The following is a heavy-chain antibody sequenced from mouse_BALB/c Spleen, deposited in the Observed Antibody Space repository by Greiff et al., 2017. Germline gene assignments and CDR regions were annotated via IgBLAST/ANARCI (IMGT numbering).Heavy chain of an antibody. D-gene: IGHD1-2*01. CDR3: ARRGGGHYYGYEAMDY. V-gene: IGHV8-12*01. Sequence: QVTLKESGPGILQPSQTLSLTCSFSGFSLSTSGMGVSWIRQPSGKGLEWLAHIYWDDDKRYNPSLKSRLTISKDTSSNQVFLKITSVDTADTATYYCARRGGGHYYGYEAMDYWGQGTSVTVSS. J-gene: IGHJ4*01. CDR2: IYWDDDK. CDR1: GFSLSTSGMG.